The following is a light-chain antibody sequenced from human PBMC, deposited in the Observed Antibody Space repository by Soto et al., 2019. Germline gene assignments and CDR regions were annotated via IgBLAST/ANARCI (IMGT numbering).Light chain of an antibody. CDR2: GAS. CDR1: QSVSSSY. V-gene: IGKV3-20*01. CDR3: QQYGSSLLT. Sequence: EIVLTQSPGTLSLSPGERATLSCRASQSVSSSYLAWYQQKPGQAPRHLIYGASSRAAGIPDRFSGSGSGTAFTLTSSRLEPEDCAVYYCQQYGSSLLTFGGGTKVEIK. J-gene: IGKJ4*01.